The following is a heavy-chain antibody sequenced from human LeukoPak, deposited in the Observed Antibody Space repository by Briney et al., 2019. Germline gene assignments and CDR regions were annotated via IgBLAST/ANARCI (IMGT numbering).Heavy chain of an antibody. Sequence: SETLSHTCTVSGGSISSYYWSWIRQPPGKGLEWIGYIYHSGSTNYNPSLKSRVTISVDTSKNQFSLKLSSVTAADTAVYYCAREAVTGGNFDYWGQGTLVTVSS. D-gene: IGHD2-21*02. J-gene: IGHJ4*02. CDR3: AREAVTGGNFDY. CDR1: GGSISSYY. CDR2: IYHSGST. V-gene: IGHV4-59*01.